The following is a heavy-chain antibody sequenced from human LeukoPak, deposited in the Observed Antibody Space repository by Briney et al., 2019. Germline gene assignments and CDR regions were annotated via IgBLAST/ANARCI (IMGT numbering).Heavy chain of an antibody. J-gene: IGHJ3*02. Sequence: SETLSLTCTVSGGSFTNYYWNWIRQPAGKGLEWIGRVHASGNTNYNPSLNSRVTMSVDMSKKQFTLNLRSVTAADTALYFCARDLPNRNFDWLLDAFDTWGQGTMVTVSS. CDR3: ARDLPNRNFDWLLDAFDT. CDR1: GGSFTNYY. CDR2: VHASGNT. V-gene: IGHV4-4*07. D-gene: IGHD3-9*01.